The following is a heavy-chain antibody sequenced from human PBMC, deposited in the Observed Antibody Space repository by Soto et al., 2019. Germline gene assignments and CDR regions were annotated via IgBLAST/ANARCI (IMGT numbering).Heavy chain of an antibody. CDR1: VGSINHYY. D-gene: IGHD5-18*01. CDR2: IFYSGNT. J-gene: IGHJ4*02. V-gene: IGHV4-59*01. CDR3: ARIKLGYTYGSILDF. Sequence: SETLSLTCSVSVGSINHYYWGWIRQPPGKGLEFIGYIFYSGNTKYSPSLKSRLTISVDTSQNQFSLKLRSVTAADTAMYYCARIKLGYTYGSILDFWGQGILVTVSS.